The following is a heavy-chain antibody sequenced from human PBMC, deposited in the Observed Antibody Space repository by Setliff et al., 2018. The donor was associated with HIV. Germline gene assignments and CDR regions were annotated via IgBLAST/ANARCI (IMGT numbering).Heavy chain of an antibody. J-gene: IGHJ6*03. V-gene: IGHV3-53*01. CDR2: IYSGDSGGST. D-gene: IGHD1-7*01. Sequence: GGSLRLSCAASGFSVSSPYMSWVRQAPGKGLEWVSVIYSGDSGGSTYYADSVKGRFTISRDNSKSTLYLQMNSLRDGDTALYYCAKNTPSIINYPYYYYMDVWGKGTTVTVSS. CDR1: GFSVSSPY. CDR3: AKNTPSIINYPYYYYMDV.